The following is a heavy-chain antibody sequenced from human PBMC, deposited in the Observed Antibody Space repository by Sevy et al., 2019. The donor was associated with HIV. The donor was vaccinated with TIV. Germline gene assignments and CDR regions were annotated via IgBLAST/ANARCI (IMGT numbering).Heavy chain of an antibody. D-gene: IGHD3-3*01. CDR1: GASITTNTYY. Sequence: SETLSLTCSVSGASITTNTYYWGWIRQAPGKGLEWIGSIFYSGRSDYNPSLKGRVTISVDTSKNQFSLKLRSVTAADTSVYYCARHEAYDFWGDTIRENYYYGIDVWGQGPRSPSP. J-gene: IGHJ6*02. CDR2: IFYSGRS. CDR3: ARHEAYDFWGDTIRENYYYGIDV. V-gene: IGHV4-39*01.